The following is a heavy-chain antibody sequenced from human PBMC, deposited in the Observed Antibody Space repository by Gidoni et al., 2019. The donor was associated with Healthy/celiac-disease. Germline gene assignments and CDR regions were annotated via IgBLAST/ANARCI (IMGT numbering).Heavy chain of an antibody. CDR1: GFSLRTSGVG. CDR2: IYWDDDK. J-gene: IGHJ6*02. Sequence: QITLKESGPTRVKRTQNLTLTCTFSGFSLRTSGVGVGWIRQPPGKALEWLALIYWDDDKRYSPSLKSRLTITKDTSKNQVVLTMTNMDPVDTATYYCAHSDSSSWSYYSYYGMDVWGQGTTVTVSS. V-gene: IGHV2-5*02. D-gene: IGHD6-13*01. CDR3: AHSDSSSWSYYSYYGMDV.